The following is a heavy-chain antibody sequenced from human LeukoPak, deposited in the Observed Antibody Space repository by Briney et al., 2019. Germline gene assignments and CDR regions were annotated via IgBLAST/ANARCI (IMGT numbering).Heavy chain of an antibody. J-gene: IGHJ4*02. CDR2: VYYSGTT. Sequence: SETLSLTCAVSGVSISSTTYYWGWIRQSPGKGLEWIGNVYYSGTTYYNPSLKSRVTMSVDTSKNQFSLKLSSVTAADTAVYYWARDQVYGSGSLDYWGQGTLVTVSS. CDR3: ARDQVYGSGSLDY. CDR1: GVSISSTTYY. V-gene: IGHV4-39*07. D-gene: IGHD3-10*01.